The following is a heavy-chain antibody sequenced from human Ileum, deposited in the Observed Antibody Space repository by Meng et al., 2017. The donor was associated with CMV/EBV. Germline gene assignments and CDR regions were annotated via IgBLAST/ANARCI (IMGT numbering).Heavy chain of an antibody. CDR2: ISTSGTVI. V-gene: IGHV3-48*03. D-gene: IGHD5-12*01. J-gene: IGHJ4*02. CDR3: TRRLPFNGFDW. CDR1: GFLFSTYE. Sequence: GESLKISCAASGFLFSTYEFNWVRQAPGKGLEWVSYISTSGTVIQYGDSVQGRFTMSRDNAKNSLYLRMNGLRAEDAAVYYCTRRLPFNGFDWWGQGTLVTVSS.